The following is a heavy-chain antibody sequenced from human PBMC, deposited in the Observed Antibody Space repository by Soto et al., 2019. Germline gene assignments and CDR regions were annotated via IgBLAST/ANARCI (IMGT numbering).Heavy chain of an antibody. CDR1: GYTFTSYG. Sequence: QVQLVQSGAEVKKPGASVKVSCKASGYTFTSYGISWVRQAPGQGLEWLRWISAYTGNTNYAQKLQGRVTMTTDTSTSTDYMELRRRRSYETAVYYCARDPDSSGWCRGGGMDGWGQGTTVTVSS. D-gene: IGHD6-19*01. CDR2: ISAYTGNT. CDR3: ARDPDSSGWCRGGGMDG. V-gene: IGHV1-18*01. J-gene: IGHJ6*02.